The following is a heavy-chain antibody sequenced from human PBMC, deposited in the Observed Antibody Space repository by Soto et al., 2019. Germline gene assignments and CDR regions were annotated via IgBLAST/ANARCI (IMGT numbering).Heavy chain of an antibody. CDR1: GGSFNDYY. CDR3: ARVRRGFNRESWSYWYNGMDV. D-gene: IGHD3-16*01. CDR2: IYHSGNT. J-gene: IGHJ6*02. Sequence: QVQLQQWGAGLLKPSETLSLTCAVNGGSFNDYYWAWIRQPPGKGLEWIGEIYHSGNTYYNPSLDSRVIXSXXXSXXQFSLRLNSVTAADTAMYYCARVRRGFNRESWSYWYNGMDVWGQGTTVTVS. V-gene: IGHV4-34*02.